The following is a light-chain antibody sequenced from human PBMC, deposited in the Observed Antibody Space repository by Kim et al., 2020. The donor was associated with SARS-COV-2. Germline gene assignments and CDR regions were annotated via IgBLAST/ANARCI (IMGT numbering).Light chain of an antibody. CDR3: QQFGSSPRT. CDR1: QSVSSTY. Sequence: EIVLTQSPGTLSLSPGERATLSCRTSQSVSSTYLAWYQQKPGQAPRLLIYATSSRATGTPDRFSGSGSRTDFTLTISRLEPEDFAVYYCQQFGSSPRTFGQGTKVDIK. V-gene: IGKV3-20*01. CDR2: ATS. J-gene: IGKJ1*01.